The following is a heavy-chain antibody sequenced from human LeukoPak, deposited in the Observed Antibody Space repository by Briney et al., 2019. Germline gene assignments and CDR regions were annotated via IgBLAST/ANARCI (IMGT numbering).Heavy chain of an antibody. D-gene: IGHD6-6*01. Sequence: SETLSLTCTVSGYSISSGYYWGWIRQPPGKGLEWIGSITHSGIPYYSPSLRSRVTISLDASKNQFSLNLRFVTAADTAVFYCARGFEYSTSSRLGYYYFYMDVWGIGTTVTVSS. J-gene: IGHJ6*03. CDR1: GYSISSGYY. V-gene: IGHV4-38-2*02. CDR3: ARGFEYSTSSRLGYYYFYMDV. CDR2: ITHSGIP.